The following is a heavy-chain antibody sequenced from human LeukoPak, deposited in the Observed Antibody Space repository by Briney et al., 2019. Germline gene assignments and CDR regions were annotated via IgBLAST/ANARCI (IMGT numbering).Heavy chain of an antibody. D-gene: IGHD3-22*01. CDR1: GGTFSSYA. V-gene: IGHV1-69*05. Sequence: EASVKVSCKASGGTFSSYAISWVRQAPGQGFEWMGGIIPIFGTANYAQKFQGRVTITTDESTSTAYMELSSLRSEDTAVYYCARDMKSSVGSSGYYYWDYWGQGTLVTVSS. CDR3: ARDMKSSVGSSGYYYWDY. J-gene: IGHJ4*02. CDR2: IIPIFGTA.